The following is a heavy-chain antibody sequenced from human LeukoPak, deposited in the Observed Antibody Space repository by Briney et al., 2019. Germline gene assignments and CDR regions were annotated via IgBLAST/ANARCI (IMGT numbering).Heavy chain of an antibody. D-gene: IGHD3-10*01. CDR2: IYYSGST. CDR1: GGSIRTNSYY. CDR3: ARIISNYHYYTDV. J-gene: IGHJ6*03. V-gene: IGHV4-39*07. Sequence: SETLSLTCTVSGGSIRTNSYYWGWFRQPPGKGLEWIGSIYYSGSTYYSPSLKSRVTMSVDTVENHYSLKLSAVTAADTAVYYCARIISNYHYYTDVWGKGTTVTVSS.